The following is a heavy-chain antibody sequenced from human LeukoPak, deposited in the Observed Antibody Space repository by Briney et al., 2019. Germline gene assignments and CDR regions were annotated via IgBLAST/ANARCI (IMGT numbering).Heavy chain of an antibody. J-gene: IGHJ3*02. CDR1: HVAIFGYN. CDR3: AKTKEFYETSFDI. V-gene: IGHV4-59*01. CDR2: IVYSATT. Sequence: SETLSPSRTVSHVAIFGYNWSFIWNPPEEGLEWSGYIVYSATTNYNPSLKSRVTISVDTSKKRCCLKLSSVPAADTAVYYCAKTKEFYETSFDIWGQGTMVTVSS. D-gene: IGHD3-3*01.